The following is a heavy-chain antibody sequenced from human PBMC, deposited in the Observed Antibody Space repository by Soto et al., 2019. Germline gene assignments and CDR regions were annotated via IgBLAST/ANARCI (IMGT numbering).Heavy chain of an antibody. V-gene: IGHV4-61*08. J-gene: IGHJ4*02. CDR2: IYYSGST. CDR3: ARAPNEIFGVVIPYFDY. CDR1: DCTVISGAYC. D-gene: IGHD3-3*01. Sequence: SETLSLSSPVSDCTVISGAYCLCRLRQPPGKGLEWIGYIYYSGSTNYNPSLKSRVTISVDTSKNQFSLKLSSVTAADTAVYYCARAPNEIFGVVIPYFDYWGQGTLVTVSS.